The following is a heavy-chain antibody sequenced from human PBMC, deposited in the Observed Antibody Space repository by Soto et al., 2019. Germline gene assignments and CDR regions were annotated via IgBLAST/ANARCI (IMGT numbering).Heavy chain of an antibody. CDR1: GFTFSSYS. D-gene: IGHD2-8*01. Sequence: GSLRLSCAASGFTFSSYSMNWVRQAPGKGLEWVSSISSSSSYIYYADSVKGRFTISRDNAKNSLYLQMNSLRAEDTAVYYCASVVLMVYATTAARDYWGQGTLVTVSS. CDR2: ISSSSSYI. V-gene: IGHV3-21*01. CDR3: ASVVLMVYATTAARDY. J-gene: IGHJ4*02.